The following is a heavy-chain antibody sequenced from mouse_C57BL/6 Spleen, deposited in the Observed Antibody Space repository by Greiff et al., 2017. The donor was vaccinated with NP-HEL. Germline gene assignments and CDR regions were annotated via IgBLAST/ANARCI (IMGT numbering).Heavy chain of an antibody. CDR1: GYAFSSSW. Sequence: QVQLQQSGPELVKPGASVKISCKASGYAFSSSWMNWVKQRPGKGLEWIGRIYPGDGDTNYTGKFTGMATLTADKSSSTAYMQLSSQTSEESAVYCCARGGSSFYFGCGGQGTTLTVAS. J-gene: IGHJ2*01. D-gene: IGHD1-1*01. V-gene: IGHV1-82*01. CDR2: IYPGDGDT. CDR3: ARGGSSFYFGC.